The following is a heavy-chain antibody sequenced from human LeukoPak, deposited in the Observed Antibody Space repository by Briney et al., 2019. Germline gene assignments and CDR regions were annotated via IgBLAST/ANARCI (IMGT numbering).Heavy chain of an antibody. V-gene: IGHV4-59*01. CDR3: ARDSCGGDCSFDY. Sequence: SETLSLTCTVSGGSISSYYWSWLRQPPGKGLEWIGYIYYSGSTNYNPSLKSRVTISVDTSKNQFSLKLSSVTAADTAVYYCARDSCGGDCSFDYWGQGTLVTVSS. J-gene: IGHJ4*02. D-gene: IGHD2-21*02. CDR1: GGSISSYY. CDR2: IYYSGST.